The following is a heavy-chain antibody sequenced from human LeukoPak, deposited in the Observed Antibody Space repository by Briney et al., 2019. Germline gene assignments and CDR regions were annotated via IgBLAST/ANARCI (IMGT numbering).Heavy chain of an antibody. J-gene: IGHJ2*01. D-gene: IGHD3-10*01. CDR3: ARRGPSRYFDL. CDR2: TYYRSKWYS. Sequence: SQTLSLTCAISGDSVSSNSVTWNWTRQAPSRGLEWLGRTYYRSKWYSEYAASVKSRITINPDTSKNQFSLQLNSVTPEDTAVYYCARRGPSRYFDLWGRGTLVTVSS. CDR1: GDSVSSNSVT. V-gene: IGHV6-1*01.